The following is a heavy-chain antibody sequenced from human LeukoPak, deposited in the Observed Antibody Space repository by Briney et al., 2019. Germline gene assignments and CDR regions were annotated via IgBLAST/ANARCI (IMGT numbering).Heavy chain of an antibody. Sequence: QPGGSLRLSCAASGFTFSSYAMSWVRQAPGKGLEWVSAISGSGGSTYYADSVKGRFTISRDNSKNTLYLQMNSLRAEDTAVYYCANGAGYSGYDSSYFDYWGQGTLVTVSS. CDR1: GFTFSSYA. CDR2: ISGSGGST. V-gene: IGHV3-23*01. J-gene: IGHJ4*02. CDR3: ANGAGYSGYDSSYFDY. D-gene: IGHD5-12*01.